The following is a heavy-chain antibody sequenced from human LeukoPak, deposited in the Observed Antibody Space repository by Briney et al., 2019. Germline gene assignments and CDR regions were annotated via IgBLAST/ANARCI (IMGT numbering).Heavy chain of an antibody. V-gene: IGHV3-23*01. CDR1: GFTLSSYA. Sequence: GGSLRLSCAASGFTLSSYAMSWVRQAPGKGLEWVSAISGSGGSTYYADSVKGRFTISRDNSKNTLYLQMNSLRAEDTAVYYCAKDSGSGSYYDYWGQGTLVTVSS. D-gene: IGHD3-10*01. J-gene: IGHJ4*02. CDR3: AKDSGSGSYYDY. CDR2: ISGSGGST.